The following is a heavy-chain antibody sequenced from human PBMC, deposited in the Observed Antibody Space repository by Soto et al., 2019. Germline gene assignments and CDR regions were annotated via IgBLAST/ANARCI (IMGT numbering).Heavy chain of an antibody. J-gene: IGHJ4*02. Sequence: VQLVESGGGVVQPGRSLRLSCAASGFTFSDYAMHWVRQAPGKGLEWVAVVSHDGRNTHYADSVKGRFTISRDSSKTTVSLEMTSLREEDTAVYYCAKGGRQWLVTSDFNYWGQGALVTVSS. D-gene: IGHD6-19*01. CDR1: GFTFSDYA. CDR3: AKGGRQWLVTSDFNY. CDR2: VSHDGRNT. V-gene: IGHV3-30*18.